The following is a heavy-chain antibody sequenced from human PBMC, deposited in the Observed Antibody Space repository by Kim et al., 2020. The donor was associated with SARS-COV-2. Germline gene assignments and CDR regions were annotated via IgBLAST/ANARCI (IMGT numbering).Heavy chain of an antibody. V-gene: IGHV3-11*04. D-gene: IGHD5-12*01. CDR3: ARSDSGYPREADAFDI. Sequence: SVKGRFTISRDNAKNALYLQMNSLRDEDTAVYYCARSDSGYPREADAFDIWGQGTMVTVSS. J-gene: IGHJ3*02.